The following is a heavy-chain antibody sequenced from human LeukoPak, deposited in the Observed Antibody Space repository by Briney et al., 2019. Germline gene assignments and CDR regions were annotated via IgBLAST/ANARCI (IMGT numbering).Heavy chain of an antibody. CDR3: ARNQDYGVYNSVGAFDI. V-gene: IGHV3-33*01. Sequence: GRSLRLSCAASGFTFSSYGMHWVRQAPGKGLEWVAVIWYDGSTKYYADSVKGRFTISRDNSKNTLYLQMNSLRAEDTAVYYCARNQDYGVYNSVGAFDIWGQGTMVTVS. CDR1: GFTFSSYG. D-gene: IGHD4-17*01. J-gene: IGHJ3*02. CDR2: IWYDGSTK.